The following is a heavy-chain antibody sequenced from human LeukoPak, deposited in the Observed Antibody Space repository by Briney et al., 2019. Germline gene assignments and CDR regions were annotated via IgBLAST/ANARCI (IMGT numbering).Heavy chain of an antibody. D-gene: IGHD1-26*01. Sequence: GGSLRLSCAASGFTFSSYEMNWVRQAPGKGLEWVSYISSSGSTIYYADSVKGLFTISRDNAKNSLYLQMNSLRAEDTAVYYCARTDSGSYSPNDAFDIWGKGTMVTVSS. CDR3: ARTDSGSYSPNDAFDI. CDR2: ISSSGSTI. V-gene: IGHV3-48*03. J-gene: IGHJ3*02. CDR1: GFTFSSYE.